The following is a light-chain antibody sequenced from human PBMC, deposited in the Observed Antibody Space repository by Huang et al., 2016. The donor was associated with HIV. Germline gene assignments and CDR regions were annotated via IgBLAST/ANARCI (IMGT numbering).Light chain of an antibody. V-gene: IGKV3-15*01. CDR2: GAS. CDR1: QSVATN. Sequence: EIIMTQSPATLSLSPGEVASLSCRANQSVATNLAWYLHRPGQSPRILIVGASTRASGLPCRFSGSGSGTQFTLTVSVLQSEDFAVYYCQQYHNWPYTFGQGTKLEI. J-gene: IGKJ2*01. CDR3: QQYHNWPYT.